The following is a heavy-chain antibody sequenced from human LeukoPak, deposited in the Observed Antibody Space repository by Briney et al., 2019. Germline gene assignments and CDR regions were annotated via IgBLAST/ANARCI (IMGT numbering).Heavy chain of an antibody. CDR3: ARDRREYYYDSDNYCYDY. V-gene: IGHV1-2*02. CDR2: INPKSGGT. D-gene: IGHD3-22*01. J-gene: IGHJ4*02. Sequence: GASVKVSCKASGYTFTGYYMHWVRQAPGQGPEWMGWINPKSGGTYSAQTFQGRVTMTRDTSISTAYMELSSLISDDTAVYYCARDRREYYYDSDNYCYDYWGQGTLVTVSS. CDR1: GYTFTGYY.